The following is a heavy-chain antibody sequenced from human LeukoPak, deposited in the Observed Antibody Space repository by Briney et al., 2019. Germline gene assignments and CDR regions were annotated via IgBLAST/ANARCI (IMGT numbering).Heavy chain of an antibody. CDR1: GGSISHYY. V-gene: IGHV4-59*01. D-gene: IGHD3-22*01. CDR3: ARGYYDSSGYLISYNWFDP. J-gene: IGHJ5*02. CDR2: IYYSGST. Sequence: PSETLSLTCTVSGGSISHYYWSWIRQPPGKGLEWIGYIYYSGSTNYNPSLKSRVTTSVDTSKNPFSLKLSSVTAADTAVYYCARGYYDSSGYLISYNWFDPWGQGTLVTVSS.